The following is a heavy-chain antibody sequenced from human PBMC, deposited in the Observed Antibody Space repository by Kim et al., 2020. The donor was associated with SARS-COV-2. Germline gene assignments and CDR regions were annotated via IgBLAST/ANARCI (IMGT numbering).Heavy chain of an antibody. D-gene: IGHD5-18*01. CDR3: ARERYSYGSYYFDY. Sequence: GGSLRLSCAASGFTFSSYGMHWVRQAPGKGLEWVAVIWYDGSNKYYADSVKGRFTISRDNSKNTLYLQMNSLRAEDTAVYYCARERYSYGSYYFDYWGQGTLVTVSS. CDR1: GFTFSSYG. J-gene: IGHJ4*02. V-gene: IGHV3-33*01. CDR2: IWYDGSNK.